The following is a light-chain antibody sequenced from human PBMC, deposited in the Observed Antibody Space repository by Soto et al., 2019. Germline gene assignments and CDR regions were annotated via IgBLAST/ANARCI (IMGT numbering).Light chain of an antibody. CDR3: QQYNNWPLWT. J-gene: IGKJ1*01. CDR1: QSVSGY. Sequence: EIVMTQSPATLSVSPGERATLSCRASQSVSGYVAWYQQKPGQAPRLLIYGASTRATGIPARFSGSGSGTAFTLSISSLQSEDFAVYYCQQYNNWPLWTFGQGAKVEIK. CDR2: GAS. V-gene: IGKV3D-15*01.